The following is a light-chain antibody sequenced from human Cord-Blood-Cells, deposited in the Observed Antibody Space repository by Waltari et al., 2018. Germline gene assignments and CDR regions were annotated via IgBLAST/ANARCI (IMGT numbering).Light chain of an antibody. CDR1: QSVSSSY. CDR3: QQYGSSPLT. J-gene: IGKJ4*01. CDR2: GAS. Sequence: EIVLTQSPGTLSLSPGERATLSCRASQSVSSSYLAWYQQKPGQAPRLLIYGASSRATGIPDRFMGSGSGTDFTLTISRLEPEDFAVYYCQQYGSSPLTFGGGTKVEIK. V-gene: IGKV3-20*01.